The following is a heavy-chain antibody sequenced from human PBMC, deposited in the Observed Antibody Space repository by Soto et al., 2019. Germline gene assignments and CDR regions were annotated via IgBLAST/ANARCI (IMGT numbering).Heavy chain of an antibody. CDR1: GGSFSGYY. Sequence: SETLSLTCAVYGGSFSGYYWSWIRQPPGKGLEWIGEINHSGSTNYNPSLKSRVTISVDTSKNQFSLKLSSVTAAATAVYYCARARVTQHWFYPWGQGTLVTVSS. D-gene: IGHD4-4*01. CDR2: INHSGST. J-gene: IGHJ5*02. V-gene: IGHV4-34*01. CDR3: ARARVTQHWFYP.